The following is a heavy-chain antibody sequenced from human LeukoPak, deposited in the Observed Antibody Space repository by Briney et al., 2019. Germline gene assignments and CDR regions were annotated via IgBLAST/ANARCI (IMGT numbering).Heavy chain of an antibody. CDR2: INHSGST. CDR1: GGSFSGYY. Sequence: SETLSLTCAVYGGSFSGYYWSWIRQPPGKGLEWIGEINHSGSTNYNPSLKSRVTISVDTSKNQFSLKLSSVTAADTAVYYCARHLRNDSNYFDYWGQGTLVTVSS. D-gene: IGHD4-11*01. V-gene: IGHV4-34*01. J-gene: IGHJ4*02. CDR3: ARHLRNDSNYFDY.